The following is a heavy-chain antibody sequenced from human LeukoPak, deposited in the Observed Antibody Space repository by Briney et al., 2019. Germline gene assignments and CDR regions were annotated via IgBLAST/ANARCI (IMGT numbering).Heavy chain of an antibody. V-gene: IGHV4-39*01. CDR1: GGSISSRSYY. CDR2: VYYRGST. D-gene: IGHD2-15*01. CDR3: ARGPVEELLHNWFDP. J-gene: IGHJ5*02. Sequence: SETLSLTCTVSGGSISSRSYYWGWIRQPPGKGPEWIGTVYYRGSTYYSPSLKSRVTISVDTSKNQFSLKLSSVTAADTAVYYCARGPVEELLHNWFDPWGQGTLVTVSS.